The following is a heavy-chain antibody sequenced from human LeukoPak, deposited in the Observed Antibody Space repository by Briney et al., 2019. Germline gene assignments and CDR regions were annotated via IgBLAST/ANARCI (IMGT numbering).Heavy chain of an antibody. Sequence: SETLSLTCTVSGGSISSYYWSWIRQPPGKGLEWVGYIYYSGSTNYNPSLKSRVTISVDTFKNQFSLKLSSVTAADTAVYYCARVDCSGGSCYSNYWGQGTLVTVSS. CDR2: IYYSGST. V-gene: IGHV4-59*01. CDR3: ARVDCSGGSCYSNY. CDR1: GGSISSYY. D-gene: IGHD2-15*01. J-gene: IGHJ4*02.